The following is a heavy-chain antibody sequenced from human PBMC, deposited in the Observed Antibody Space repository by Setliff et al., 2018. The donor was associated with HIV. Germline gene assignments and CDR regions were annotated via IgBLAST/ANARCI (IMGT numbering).Heavy chain of an antibody. CDR2: INHSGNT. Sequence: KPSETLSLTCDLYGGSFDAYYWSWIRQPPGKGLEWMGEINHSGNTTYNPSLESRVTISADTTKNQFSPKLNTVTAADTAVYYCLLAAPLMMGTTPPLWGQGTLVTVSS. CDR3: LLAAPLMMGTTPPL. J-gene: IGHJ4*02. V-gene: IGHV4-34*01. CDR1: GGSFDAYY. D-gene: IGHD1-7*01.